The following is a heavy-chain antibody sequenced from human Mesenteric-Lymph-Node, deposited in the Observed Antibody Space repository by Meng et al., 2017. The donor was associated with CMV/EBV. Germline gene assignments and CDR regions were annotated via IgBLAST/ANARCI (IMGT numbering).Heavy chain of an antibody. V-gene: IGHV3-7*01. Sequence: GESLKISCAASGFMFSTYWMNWVRQAPGKGLEWVANIKEDGSEKYYVDSVKGRFTISRDNANNSLYLQMNSLRAEDTAVYYCARDGSWGQGTLVTVSS. CDR3: ARDGS. CDR1: GFMFSTYW. J-gene: IGHJ5*02. CDR2: IKEDGSEK.